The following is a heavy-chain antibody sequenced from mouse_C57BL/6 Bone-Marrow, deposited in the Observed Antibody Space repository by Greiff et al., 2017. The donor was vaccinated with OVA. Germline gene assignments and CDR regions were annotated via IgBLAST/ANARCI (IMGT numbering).Heavy chain of an antibody. D-gene: IGHD2-2*01. V-gene: IGHV1-9*01. J-gene: IGHJ2*01. CDR3: AGSGGGYGYDAWFDY. CDR2: ILPGSGST. Sequence: QVQLQQSGAELMKPGASVKLSCKATGYTFTGYWIEWVKQRPGHGLEWIGEILPGSGSTNYNEKFKGKATFTADTSSNTAYMQLRSLTTEDSAIYYCAGSGGGYGYDAWFDYWGQGTTLTVSS. CDR1: GYTFTGYW.